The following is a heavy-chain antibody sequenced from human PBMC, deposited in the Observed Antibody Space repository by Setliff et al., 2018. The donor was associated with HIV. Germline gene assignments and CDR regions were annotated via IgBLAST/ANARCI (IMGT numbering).Heavy chain of an antibody. J-gene: IGHJ4*02. CDR2: FMYTDIHYVNYLN. CDR1: GASFVGDNH. V-gene: IGHV4-30-4*01. D-gene: IGHD6-19*01. CDR3: ARARSDWYNVRPYYFDL. Sequence: SETLSLTCTVSGASFVGDNHWSWIRQTPERGLEWIAYFMYTDIHYVNYLNYRNPSLASRLSISVDKSKNQFSLALSSVTAADTAVYYCARARSDWYNVRPYYFDLWGQGTPVTVSS.